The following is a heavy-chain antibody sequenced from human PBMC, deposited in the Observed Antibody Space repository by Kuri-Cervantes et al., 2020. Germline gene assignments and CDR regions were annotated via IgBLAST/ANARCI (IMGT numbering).Heavy chain of an antibody. V-gene: IGHV3-7*01. CDR2: INQDGSER. CDR1: GFTFSNFW. J-gene: IGHJ6*02. CDR3: ARDGIYGDYYYYGMDV. D-gene: IGHD4-17*01. Sequence: GEPLKISCAASGFTFSNFWMAWIRQAPGKGLEWVANINQDGSERYYVDSVKGRFSISRDNAKNSLYLQMNSLRAEDTAVYYCARDGIYGDYYYYGMDVWGQGTTVTVSS.